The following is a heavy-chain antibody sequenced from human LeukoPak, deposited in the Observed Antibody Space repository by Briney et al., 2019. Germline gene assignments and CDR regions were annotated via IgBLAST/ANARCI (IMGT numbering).Heavy chain of an antibody. CDR1: GFTFSSYE. V-gene: IGHV3-48*03. CDR3: AKSADARSGYDEFDY. J-gene: IGHJ4*02. CDR2: ISSGGSTI. D-gene: IGHD5-12*01. Sequence: PGGSLRLSCAASGFTFSSYEMNWVRQAPGKGLEWVSYISSGGSTIYYADSVKGRFTISRDNSKNSLYLQMNSLRTEDTALYYCAKSADARSGYDEFDYWGQGTLVTVSS.